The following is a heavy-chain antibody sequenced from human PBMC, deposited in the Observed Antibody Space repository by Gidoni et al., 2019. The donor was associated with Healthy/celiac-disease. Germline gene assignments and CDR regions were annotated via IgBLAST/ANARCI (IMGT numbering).Heavy chain of an antibody. Sequence: EVQRLESGGGLVQPGGSLRLCRGAAGSTFSSDAMSWVRQSPGEGLALFSAIGGSGGSTYYADSVKGRFTISRDNSKHTLYLQMHRLRAEDTAVYYCANRPPRYCSGGSCSFDYWGQGTLVTVSS. CDR2: IGGSGGST. CDR3: ANRPPRYCSGGSCSFDY. V-gene: IGHV3-23*01. D-gene: IGHD2-15*01. CDR1: GSTFSSDA. J-gene: IGHJ4*02.